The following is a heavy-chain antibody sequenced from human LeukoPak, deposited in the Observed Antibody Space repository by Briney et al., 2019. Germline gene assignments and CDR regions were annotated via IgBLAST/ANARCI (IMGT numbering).Heavy chain of an antibody. CDR2: ISSGGDIM. V-gene: IGHV3-11*01. CDR1: GLRFSDYY. Sequence: GGSLRLSCAASGLRFSDYYVSWIRQAPGKGLQWVSYISSGGDIMHYADSVKGRFTISRDNAKNSLYLQMNSLRAEDTALYYCARDSGGDGYNNFDYWGQGTLVTVSS. CDR3: ARDSGGDGYNNFDY. D-gene: IGHD5-24*01. J-gene: IGHJ4*02.